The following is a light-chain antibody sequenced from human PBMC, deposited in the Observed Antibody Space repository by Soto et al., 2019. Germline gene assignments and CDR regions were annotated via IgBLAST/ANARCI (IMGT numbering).Light chain of an antibody. CDR1: QSVSSSF. J-gene: IGKJ5*01. CDR2: DAS. CDR3: QQYGSSPPDT. V-gene: IGKV3-20*01. Sequence: EIGLTQSPVTLSLSPGERATLSCRASQSVSSSFVAWYQQKPGQAPRLLIYDASNRATGIPARFSGSGSGTDFTLTISRLEPEDFAVYYCQQYGSSPPDTFGGGTRLEIK.